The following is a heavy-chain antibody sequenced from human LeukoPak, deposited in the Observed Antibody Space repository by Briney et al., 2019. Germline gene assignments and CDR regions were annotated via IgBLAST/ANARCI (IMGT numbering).Heavy chain of an antibody. V-gene: IGHV1-18*04. CDR3: ARDLVVVAATAAFDY. CDR1: GYTFTGYY. CDR2: ISAYNGNT. J-gene: IGHJ4*02. Sequence: ASVKVSCKASGYTFTGYYMHWVRQAPGQGLEWMGWISAYNGNTNYAQKLQGRVTMTTDTSTSTAYMELRSLRSDDTAVYYCARDLVVVAATAAFDYWGQGTLVTVSS. D-gene: IGHD2-15*01.